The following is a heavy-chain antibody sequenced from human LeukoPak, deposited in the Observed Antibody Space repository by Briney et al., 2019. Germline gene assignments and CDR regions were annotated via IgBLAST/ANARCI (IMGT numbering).Heavy chain of an antibody. CDR1: GYTFTSYA. V-gene: IGHV1-3*01. Sequence: ASVNVSCKASGYTFTSYAMHWVRQAPGQRLEWMGWINAGNGNTKYSQKFQGRVTITRDTSASTAYMELSSLRSEDTAVYSCARGVATNRYYFDYWGQGTLVTVSS. J-gene: IGHJ4*02. D-gene: IGHD5-12*01. CDR2: INAGNGNT. CDR3: ARGVATNRYYFDY.